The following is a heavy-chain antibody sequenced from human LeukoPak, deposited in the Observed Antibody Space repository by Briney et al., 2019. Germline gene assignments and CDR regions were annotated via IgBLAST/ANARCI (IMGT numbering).Heavy chain of an antibody. CDR1: GFTFSNHN. J-gene: IGHJ3*02. D-gene: IGHD6-25*01. CDR2: ISGRGEAI. Sequence: GGSLRLSCAASGFTFSNHNMDWVRQAPGKGLEWISYISGRGEAIFYADSVQGRFTISRDNAKNTLYLQMNSLRAEDTAVYYCARRSAAKGAFDIWGQGTMVTVSS. CDR3: ARRSAAKGAFDI. V-gene: IGHV3-48*04.